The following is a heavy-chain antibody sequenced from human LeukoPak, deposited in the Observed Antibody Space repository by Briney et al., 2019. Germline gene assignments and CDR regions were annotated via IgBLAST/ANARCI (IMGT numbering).Heavy chain of an antibody. D-gene: IGHD3-9*01. Sequence: ASVKVSCKASGYTFTSYGISWVRQAPGQGLEWMGWISAYNGNTNYAQKLQGRVTMTTDTSTSTAYMELRSLRSDDTAVYYCAGSRGLEDILTNFDYWGQGTLVTDSS. CDR2: ISAYNGNT. CDR3: AGSRGLEDILTNFDY. J-gene: IGHJ4*02. V-gene: IGHV1-18*04. CDR1: GYTFTSYG.